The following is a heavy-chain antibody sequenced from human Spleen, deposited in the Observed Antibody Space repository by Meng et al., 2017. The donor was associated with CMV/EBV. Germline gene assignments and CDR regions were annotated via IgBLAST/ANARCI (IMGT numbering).Heavy chain of an antibody. CDR3: VKDLHGVSFYAFDI. J-gene: IGHJ3*02. D-gene: IGHD1-26*01. Sequence: GESLKISCAASGFHFSTYWMSWVRQAPGKALEWVANINQDGSQRNYVDSVKGRFTISRDNAKNSLYLQMSRLRAEDTALYYCVKDLHGVSFYAFDIWGQGTMVTVSS. V-gene: IGHV3-7*03. CDR2: INQDGSQR. CDR1: GFHFSTYW.